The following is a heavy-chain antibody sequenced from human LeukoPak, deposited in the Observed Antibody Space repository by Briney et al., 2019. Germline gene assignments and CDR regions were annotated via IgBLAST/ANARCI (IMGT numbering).Heavy chain of an antibody. V-gene: IGHV4-4*07. CDR3: ARDNYDILTGSIHFDY. CDR2: IYTSGST. Sequence: SETLSLTCTVSGGSISSYYWSWIRQPAGKGLEWIGRIYTSGSTNYNPSLKSRVTMSVDTSKNQFSLELSSVTAADTAVYYCARDNYDILTGSIHFDYWGQGTLVTVSS. J-gene: IGHJ4*02. CDR1: GGSISSYY. D-gene: IGHD3-9*01.